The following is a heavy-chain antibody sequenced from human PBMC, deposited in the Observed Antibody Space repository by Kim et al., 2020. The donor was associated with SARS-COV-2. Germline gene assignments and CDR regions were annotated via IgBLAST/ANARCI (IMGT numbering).Heavy chain of an antibody. CDR2: NK. CDR3: AKATVVTPFS. Sequence: NKYYADSVKGRFTISRDNSKNTLYLQMNSLRAEDTAVYYCAKATVVTPFSWGQGTLVTVSS. V-gene: IGHV3-30*02. J-gene: IGHJ4*02. D-gene: IGHD4-17*01.